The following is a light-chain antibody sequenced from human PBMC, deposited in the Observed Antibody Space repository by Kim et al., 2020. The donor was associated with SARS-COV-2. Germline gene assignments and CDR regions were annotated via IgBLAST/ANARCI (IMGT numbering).Light chain of an antibody. CDR2: AAS. V-gene: IGKV1-39*01. CDR3: QQSYRTPLT. CDR1: QSISYY. J-gene: IGKJ4*01. Sequence: ASVGDRITISCRASQSISYYVNWYQQKPGNAPKLLIYAASSLQSGVPSRFSGSGSGTDFTLTITSLLPDDFATYYCQQSYRTPLTFGGGTKVDIK.